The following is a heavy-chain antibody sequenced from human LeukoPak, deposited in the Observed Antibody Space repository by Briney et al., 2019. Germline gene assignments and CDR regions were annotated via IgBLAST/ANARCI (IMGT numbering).Heavy chain of an antibody. D-gene: IGHD3-22*01. Sequence: GGSLRLSCAASTVTFSNYWMIWVRQAPGKGLEWVANIKQDGSEKYYVDSVMGRFTISRDNAKNSLYLQMDSLREEDTAVYYCARDTYDGNGYSNPFDYWGQGTLVTVSS. J-gene: IGHJ4*02. CDR3: ARDTYDGNGYSNPFDY. CDR1: TVTFSNYW. CDR2: IKQDGSEK. V-gene: IGHV3-7*01.